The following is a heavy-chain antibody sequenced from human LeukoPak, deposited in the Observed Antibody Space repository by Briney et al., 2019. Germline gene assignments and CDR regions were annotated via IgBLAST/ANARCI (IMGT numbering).Heavy chain of an antibody. D-gene: IGHD2-2*01. J-gene: IGHJ4*02. CDR2: FDPEDGET. CDR3: AAPPYGSSTSCHDY. V-gene: IGHV1-24*01. CDR1: GYTLTELS. Sequence: GSVKVSCKVSGYTLTELSMHWVRQAPGKGLEGMGGFDPEDGETIYAQKFQGRVTMTEDKSTDTAHMELSSLRSEDTAVNYGAAPPYGSSTSCHDYWGQGTLVTVSS.